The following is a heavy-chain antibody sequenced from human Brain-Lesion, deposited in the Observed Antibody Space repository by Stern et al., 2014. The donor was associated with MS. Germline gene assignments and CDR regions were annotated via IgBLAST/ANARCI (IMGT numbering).Heavy chain of an antibody. V-gene: IGHV4-4*02. D-gene: IGHD6-13*01. CDR3: ARFPASRPHVFDS. CDR2: SDHSGST. Sequence: QLQLQESGPGLVKPSGTLSLTCAVSGGSISSSNWWSWVRQSPGKGLEWIGESDHSGSTIYNPSLKSRVTVSVDKSKNRLSLNLRSGTAADTAVYFCARFPASRPHVFDSWGQGTLVTVSS. J-gene: IGHJ4*02. CDR1: GGSISSSNW.